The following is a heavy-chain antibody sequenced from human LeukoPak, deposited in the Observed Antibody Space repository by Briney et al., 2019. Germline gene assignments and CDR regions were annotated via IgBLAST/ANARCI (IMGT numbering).Heavy chain of an antibody. D-gene: IGHD2-2*01. J-gene: IGHJ4*02. Sequence: GASVKVSCKASGYTFTSYGISWVRQAPGQGLEWMGWISAYNGNTNYAQKLQGRVTMTTDTSTSTAYMELRSLRSDDTAVYYCARDSPLWGDQLLLFPFDYWGQGTLVTVSS. CDR3: ARDSPLWGDQLLLFPFDY. V-gene: IGHV1-18*01. CDR1: GYTFTSYG. CDR2: ISAYNGNT.